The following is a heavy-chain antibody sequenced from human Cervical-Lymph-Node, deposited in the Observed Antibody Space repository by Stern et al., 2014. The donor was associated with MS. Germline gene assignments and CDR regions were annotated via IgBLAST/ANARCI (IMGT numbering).Heavy chain of an antibody. V-gene: IGHV1-8*01. J-gene: IGHJ1*01. Sequence: QVKLVESGAEVRKPGASVRLSCKASGYIFTSDDINWVRQASGQGLEWMGWMNPDSGSTSFEQKIRGRVTMARAHSHSKDYMEWSRLTSEDTDVYYCTKAWGNWGQGTQVTVSS. CDR1: GYIFTSDD. CDR3: TKAWGN. CDR2: MNPDSGST. D-gene: IGHD7-27*01.